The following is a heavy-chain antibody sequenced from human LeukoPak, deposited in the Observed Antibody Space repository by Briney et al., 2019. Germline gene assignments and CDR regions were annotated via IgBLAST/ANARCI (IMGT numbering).Heavy chain of an antibody. CDR2: IYYSGST. V-gene: IGHV4-59*01. Sequence: KPSETLSLTCTVSGVSISSYYWSWIRQPPGKGLEWIGYIYYSGSTNYNPSLKSRVTISVDTSKNQFSLKLSSVTAADTAVYYCARAVAGGPAPFDYWGQGTLVTVSS. D-gene: IGHD6-19*01. J-gene: IGHJ4*02. CDR1: GVSISSYY. CDR3: ARAVAGGPAPFDY.